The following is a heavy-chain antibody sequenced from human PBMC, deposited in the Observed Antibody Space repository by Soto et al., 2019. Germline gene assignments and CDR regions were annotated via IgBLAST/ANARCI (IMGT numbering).Heavy chain of an antibody. V-gene: IGHV3-30-3*01. CDR1: GFTFSSYA. Sequence: SLRLSCAASGFTFSSYAMHWVRQAPGKGLEWVAVISYDGSNKYYADSVKGRFTISRDNSKNTLYLQMNSLRAEDTAVYYCARVFSGGLPAAPDDWGQGTLVTVAS. CDR3: ARVFSGGLPAAPDD. J-gene: IGHJ4*02. CDR2: ISYDGSNK. D-gene: IGHD2-2*01.